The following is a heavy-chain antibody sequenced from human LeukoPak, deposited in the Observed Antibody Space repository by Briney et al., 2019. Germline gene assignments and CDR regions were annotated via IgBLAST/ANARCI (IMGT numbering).Heavy chain of an antibody. CDR3: AKIPYYYYYYMDV. CDR1: GFTFSSYA. Sequence: GGSLRLSCAASGFTFSSYAMSWVRQAPGKGLERVSAISGSGGSTYYADSVKGRFTISRDNSKNTLYLQMNSLRAEDTAVYYCAKIPYYYYYYMDVWGKGTTVTVSS. CDR2: ISGSGGST. J-gene: IGHJ6*03. V-gene: IGHV3-23*01.